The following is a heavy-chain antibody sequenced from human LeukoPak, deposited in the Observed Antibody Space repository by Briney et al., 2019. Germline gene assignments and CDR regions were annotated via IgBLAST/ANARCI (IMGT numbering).Heavy chain of an antibody. J-gene: IGHJ4*02. CDR2: INTDGSST. CDR1: GFIFRNYW. D-gene: IGHD4/OR15-4a*01. CDR3: ARDNGVLSFDC. Sequence: GGSLRLSCAASGFIFRNYWMYWVRQGPGKELVWVSRINTDGSSTTYADSVKGRFTISRDNAKHTLDLQMNSLRAEDTAVYYCARDNGVLSFDCWGQGTLVTVSS. V-gene: IGHV3-74*01.